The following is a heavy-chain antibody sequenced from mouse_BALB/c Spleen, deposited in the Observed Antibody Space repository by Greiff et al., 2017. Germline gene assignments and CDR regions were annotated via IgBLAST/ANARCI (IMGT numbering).Heavy chain of an antibody. CDR3: ARSGGYDQGTWFAY. V-gene: IGHV1-54*01. J-gene: IGHJ3*01. CDR2: IFPGSGNT. CDR1: GYAFTNYL. Sequence: VQLQQSGAELVRPGTSVKVSCKASGYAFTNYLIEWVKQRPGQGLEWIGWIFPGSGNTKYNEKFKGKATLTADTSSSTAYMQLSSLTSEDSAVYFCARSGGYDQGTWFAYWGQGTLVTVSA. D-gene: IGHD2-2*01.